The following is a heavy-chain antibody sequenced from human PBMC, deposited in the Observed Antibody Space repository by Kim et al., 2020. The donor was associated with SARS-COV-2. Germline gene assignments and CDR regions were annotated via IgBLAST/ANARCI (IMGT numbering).Heavy chain of an antibody. D-gene: IGHD4-17*01. CDR2: ISYDGSNK. CDR1: GFTFSSYG. J-gene: IGHJ4*02. V-gene: IGHV3-33*05. CDR3: ARPGYGDYGEIRTSYPDY. Sequence: GGSLRLSCAASGFTFSSYGMHWVRQAPGKGLEWVAVISYDGSNKYYADSVKGRFTISRDNSKNTLYLQMNSLRAEDTAVYYCARPGYGDYGEIRTSYPDYWGQGTLVTVSS.